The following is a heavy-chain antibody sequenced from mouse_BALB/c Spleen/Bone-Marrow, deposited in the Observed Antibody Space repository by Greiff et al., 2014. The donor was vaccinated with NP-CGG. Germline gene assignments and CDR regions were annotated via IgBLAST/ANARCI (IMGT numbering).Heavy chain of an antibody. D-gene: IGHD1-1*01. Sequence: VQLQQSGAELVKPGASVKLSCTASGFNIKDTYMHWVKQRPEQGLEWIGRIDPANGNTKYDPKFQGKATITADTSSNTAYLQISSLASEDTAVYYCTYGSSYACFDYWGQGTTLTVSS. V-gene: IGHV14-3*02. CDR1: GFNIKDTY. CDR3: TYGSSYACFDY. CDR2: IDPANGNT. J-gene: IGHJ2*01.